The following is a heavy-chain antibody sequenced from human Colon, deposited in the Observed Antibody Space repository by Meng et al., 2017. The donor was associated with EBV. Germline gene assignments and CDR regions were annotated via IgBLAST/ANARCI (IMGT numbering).Heavy chain of an antibody. CDR1: GGSISSGGYY. V-gene: IGHV4-31*03. J-gene: IGHJ4*02. CDR3: ARGPSRWLQFSFDY. D-gene: IGHD5-24*01. CDR2: IYYSGST. Sequence: VHVQESVPGLVKPSQTLSLTCTVSGGSISSGGYYWSWIRQNPGKGLEWMGYIYYSGSTYYNPSLKSRVTISIDTSKNQFSLKLSSVTAADTAVYYCARGPSRWLQFSFDYWGQGTLVTVSS.